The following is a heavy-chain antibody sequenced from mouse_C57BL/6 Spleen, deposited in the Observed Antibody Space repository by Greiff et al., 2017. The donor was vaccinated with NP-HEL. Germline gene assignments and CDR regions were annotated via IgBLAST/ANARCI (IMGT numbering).Heavy chain of an antibody. V-gene: IGHV1-54*01. CDR2: INPGSGGT. CDR1: GYAFTNYL. CDR3: AREGGNYHRRYAMDY. J-gene: IGHJ4*01. Sequence: QVQLQQSGAELVRPGTSVTVSCTASGYAFTNYLIEWVKQRPGQGLEWIGVINPGSGGTNYNEKFKGKATLTADKSSSTAYMQLSSLTSEDSAVYFCAREGGNYHRRYAMDYWGQGTSVTVSS. D-gene: IGHD1-1*01.